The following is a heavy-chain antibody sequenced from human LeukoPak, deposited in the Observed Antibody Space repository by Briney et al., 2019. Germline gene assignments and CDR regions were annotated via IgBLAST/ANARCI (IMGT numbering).Heavy chain of an antibody. CDR1: GFTFRSYG. D-gene: IGHD2-2*01. CDR3: AKCSSWFHYYYYMDV. V-gene: IGHV3-30*02. Sequence: PGGSLRLPCAASGFTFRSYGLHWVRQAPGKGLEWVAFIRYDGRNKYYADSVKGRFTISRDNSENTLYLQMNSLRGEDTAIYYCAKCSSWFHYYYYMDVWGKGTAVTISS. J-gene: IGHJ6*03. CDR2: IRYDGRNK.